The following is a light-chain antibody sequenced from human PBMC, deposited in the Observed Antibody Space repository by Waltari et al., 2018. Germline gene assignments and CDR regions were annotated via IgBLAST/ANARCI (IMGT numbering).Light chain of an antibody. CDR1: QNILYSSNNKNY. CDR2: WAS. CDR3: QQHYSTPRT. V-gene: IGKV4-1*01. J-gene: IGKJ1*01. Sequence: DIVMTQSPDSLAVSLGERATINCKSSQNILYSSNNKNYLAWYQLKPGQAPKLLFYWASTRESWVLDRFSGSGSGTEFTLTINRLQAEDVAVYYCQQHYSTPRTFGQGTKVEIK.